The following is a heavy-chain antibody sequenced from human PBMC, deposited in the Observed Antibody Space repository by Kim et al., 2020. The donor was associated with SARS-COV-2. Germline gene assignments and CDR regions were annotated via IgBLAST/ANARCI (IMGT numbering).Heavy chain of an antibody. CDR1: GGSISSYY. Sequence: SETLSLTCTVSGGSISSYYWSWIRQPPGKGLEWIGYIYYSGSTNYNPSLKSRVTISVDTSKNQFSLKLSSVTAADTAVYYCARSPDGSSGYYYYGMDVWGQGTTVTVSS. D-gene: IGHD6-19*01. J-gene: IGHJ6*02. CDR2: IYYSGST. CDR3: ARSPDGSSGYYYYGMDV. V-gene: IGHV4-59*13.